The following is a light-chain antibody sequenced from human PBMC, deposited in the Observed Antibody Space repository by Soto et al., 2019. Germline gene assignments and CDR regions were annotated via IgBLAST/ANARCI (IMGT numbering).Light chain of an antibody. CDR2: DAS. CDR3: QHRMNWPLT. V-gene: IGKV3-11*01. Sequence: EIVLTQSPATLSLSPGERATLSGRASQSVSSYLLWYQQKPGQTPRLLIYDASNRATGIQARFSGSGSETDFTLTISRLEPEDFAVYYCQHRMNWPLTFGQGTRLEMK. J-gene: IGKJ5*01. CDR1: QSVSSY.